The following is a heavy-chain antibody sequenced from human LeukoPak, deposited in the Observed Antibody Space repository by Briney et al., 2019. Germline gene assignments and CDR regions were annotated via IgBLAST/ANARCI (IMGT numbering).Heavy chain of an antibody. V-gene: IGHV3-48*02. CDR2: ISSSSSTI. D-gene: IGHD3-9*01. CDR3: ARERYFDWLYYYYYYYGMDV. J-gene: IGHJ6*02. CDR1: GFTFSSYS. Sequence: GGSLGLSCAASGFTFSSYSMNWVRQAPGKGLEWVSYISSSSSTIYYADSVKGRFTISRDNAKNSLYLQMNSLRDEDTAVYYCARERYFDWLYYYYYYYGMDVWGQGTTVTVSS.